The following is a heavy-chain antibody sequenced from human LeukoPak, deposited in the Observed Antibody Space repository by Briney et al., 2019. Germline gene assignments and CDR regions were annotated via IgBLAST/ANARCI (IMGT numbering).Heavy chain of an antibody. CDR1: GYTFTSYY. CDR2: INPSGGGT. J-gene: IGHJ3*02. Sequence: ASVKVSCKASGYTFTSYYMHWVRQAPGQGLEWMGIINPSGGGTTYAQRFQGRVTMTRDMSTSTVYMELSSLRSEDTAVYYCAREAYYDYGDYDDAFDIWGQGTMVTVSS. D-gene: IGHD4-17*01. CDR3: AREAYYDYGDYDDAFDI. V-gene: IGHV1-46*01.